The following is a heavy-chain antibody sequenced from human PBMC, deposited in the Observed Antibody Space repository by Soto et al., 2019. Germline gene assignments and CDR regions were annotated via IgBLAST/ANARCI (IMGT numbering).Heavy chain of an antibody. CDR3: ARGIAAAGPYYYYYGMDV. Sequence: SETLSLTCTVSGGSISSYYWSWIRQPPGNGLEWIGYIYYSGSTNYNPSLKSRVTISVDTSKNQFSLKLSSVTAADTAVYYCARGIAAAGPYYYYYGMDVWGQGTTVTVSS. CDR2: IYYSGST. J-gene: IGHJ6*02. V-gene: IGHV4-59*01. CDR1: GGSISSYY. D-gene: IGHD6-13*01.